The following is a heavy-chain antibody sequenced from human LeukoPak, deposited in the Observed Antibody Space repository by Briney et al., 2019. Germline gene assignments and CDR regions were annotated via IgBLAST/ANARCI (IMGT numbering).Heavy chain of an antibody. J-gene: IGHJ5*02. Sequence: PSETLSLTCTVSGGSISSYYWSWIRQPAGKGLEWIGRIYTSGSTNYNPSLKSRVTMSVDTSKNQFSLKLSSVTAADTAVYYCARDLVYGSGYNWFDPRGQGTLVTVSS. CDR3: ARDLVYGSGYNWFDP. CDR2: IYTSGST. CDR1: GGSISSYY. D-gene: IGHD3-10*01. V-gene: IGHV4-4*07.